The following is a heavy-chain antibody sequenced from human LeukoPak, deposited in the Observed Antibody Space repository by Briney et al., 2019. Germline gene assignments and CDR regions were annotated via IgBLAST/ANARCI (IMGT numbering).Heavy chain of an antibody. Sequence: ASVKVSCKAFGYTFTSNYMHWVRQAPGQGPEWMGVISPSGGSTTYAQKFQGRVTLTRDMSTSTDYLELSSLRSEDTAVYYCASSRDGYNAPTDYWGQGTLVTVSS. D-gene: IGHD5-24*01. J-gene: IGHJ4*02. V-gene: IGHV1-46*01. CDR1: GYTFTSNY. CDR2: ISPSGGST. CDR3: ASSRDGYNAPTDY.